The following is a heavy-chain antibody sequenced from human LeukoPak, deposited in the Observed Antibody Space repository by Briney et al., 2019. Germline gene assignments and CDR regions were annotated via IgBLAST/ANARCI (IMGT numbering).Heavy chain of an antibody. CDR2: IRYDGSDK. J-gene: IGHJ4*02. CDR3: AKDFRCSHDY. Sequence: GGSLRLSCAASGFTFGIYGMHWVRQAPGKGLEWVAFIRYDGSDKYYADSVKGRFTISRDNSKNTLYLQMNSLRPEDTAVYYCAKDFRCSHDYWGQGTLVTVS. CDR1: GFTFGIYG. D-gene: IGHD4/OR15-4a*01. V-gene: IGHV3-30*02.